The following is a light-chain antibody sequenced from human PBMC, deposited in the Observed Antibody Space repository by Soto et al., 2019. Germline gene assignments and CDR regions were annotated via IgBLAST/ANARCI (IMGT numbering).Light chain of an antibody. J-gene: IGKJ4*01. V-gene: IGKV3-11*01. CDR1: QSVSTY. CDR2: DES. Sequence: EIVLTQSPATLSLSPGERATLSCRASQSVSTYLAWYQQKPGQAPRLLIYDESKRATGIPARFSGSGSGTDFTLTISSLESEDFAIYYCQQRINWPLTFGGGTKVEIK. CDR3: QQRINWPLT.